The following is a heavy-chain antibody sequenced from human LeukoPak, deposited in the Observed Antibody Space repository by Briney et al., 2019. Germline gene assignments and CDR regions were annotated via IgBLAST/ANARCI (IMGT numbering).Heavy chain of an antibody. CDR2: ISDDGSNK. Sequence: GGSLRLSCAASGFTFRSYGMQWVRQAPGKGLEWVPFISDDGSNKYYGDSVKGRFTISRDNSKNTLYLQINSLRAEDTAVYYCARGGSWYYFDYWGQGTLVTVSS. V-gene: IGHV3-30*03. D-gene: IGHD6-13*01. CDR3: ARGGSWYYFDY. CDR1: GFTFRSYG. J-gene: IGHJ4*02.